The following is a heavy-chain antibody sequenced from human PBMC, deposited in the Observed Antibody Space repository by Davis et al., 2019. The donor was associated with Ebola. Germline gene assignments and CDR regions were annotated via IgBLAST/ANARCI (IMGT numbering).Heavy chain of an antibody. J-gene: IGHJ6*02. D-gene: IGHD2-2*01. CDR2: INPSGGST. CDR3: ASENHVVPAALDYYYGMDV. V-gene: IGHV1-46*01. CDR1: GYTFTSYY. Sequence: ASVKVSCKASGYTFTSYYMHWVRQAPGQGLEWMGIINPSGGSTSYAQKFQGRVTMTRDTSTSTVYMELSSLRSEDTAVYYCASENHVVPAALDYYYGMDVWGQGTTVTVSS.